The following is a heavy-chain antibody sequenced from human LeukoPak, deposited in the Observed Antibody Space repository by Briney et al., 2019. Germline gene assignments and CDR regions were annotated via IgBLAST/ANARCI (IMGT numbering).Heavy chain of an antibody. CDR1: GFTFSSYS. D-gene: IGHD2-2*01. V-gene: IGHV3-21*01. CDR3: AREGYCSSTSCYALSDY. J-gene: IGHJ4*02. CDR2: ISSSSSYI. Sequence: GGSLRLSCAASGFTFSSYSMNWVRQAPGKGLEWVSSISSSSSYIYYADSVKGRFTISRDNAKNSLYLQMNSLRAEDTAVYYCAREGYCSSTSCYALSDYWGQGTLVTVSS.